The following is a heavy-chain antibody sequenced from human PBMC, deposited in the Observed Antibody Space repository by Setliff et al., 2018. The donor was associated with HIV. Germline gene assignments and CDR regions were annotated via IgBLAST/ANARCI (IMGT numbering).Heavy chain of an antibody. CDR1: RGSISTYY. V-gene: IGHV4-4*08. J-gene: IGHJ3*02. CDR2: IYMTGRT. D-gene: IGHD3-3*01. CDR3: ARHSDFWSEDAFDI. Sequence: KTSETLSLTCTVSRGSISTYYWNWIRQSPGKGLEWVGYIYMTGRTTYNPSLKRRVTISVDTSKNQFSLRLSSVTAADTAVYYCARHSDFWSEDAFDIWGQGTMVTVSS.